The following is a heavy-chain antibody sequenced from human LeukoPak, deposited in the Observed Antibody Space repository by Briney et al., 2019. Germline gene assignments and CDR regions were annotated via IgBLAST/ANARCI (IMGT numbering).Heavy chain of an antibody. D-gene: IGHD2-2*01. CDR1: GYTFTGYY. J-gene: IGHJ5*02. V-gene: IGHV1-2*06. Sequence: ASVKVSCKASGYTFTGYYMHWVRQAPGQGLEWMGRINPNSGGTNYAQKFQGRVTMTRDTSIGTAYMELSRLRSDDTAVYYCASLGYCSSTSCPPPFDPWGQGTLVTVSS. CDR2: INPNSGGT. CDR3: ASLGYCSSTSCPPPFDP.